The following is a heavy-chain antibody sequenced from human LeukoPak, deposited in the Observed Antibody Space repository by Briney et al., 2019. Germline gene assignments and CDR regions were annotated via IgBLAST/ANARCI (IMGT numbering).Heavy chain of an antibody. CDR1: GFTFSSYA. CDR3: ARDQPHNDLLTGYCDA. CDR2: ISYDGSNK. D-gene: IGHD3-9*01. Sequence: GGSLRLSCAASGFTFSSYAMHWVRQAPGKGLEWVAVISYDGSNKYYADSVKGRFTITRDNSKNTLYLQMNSLRAEDTAVYYCARDQPHNDLLTGYCDAWGQGTLVTVSS. J-gene: IGHJ4*02. V-gene: IGHV3-30*04.